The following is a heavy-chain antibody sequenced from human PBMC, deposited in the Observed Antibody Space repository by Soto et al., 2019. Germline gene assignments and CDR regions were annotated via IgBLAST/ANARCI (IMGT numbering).Heavy chain of an antibody. D-gene: IGHD2-15*01. CDR3: AREENCSDGICYSEYFQR. J-gene: IGHJ1*01. CDR2: IIPIFGTA. V-gene: IGHV1-69*06. Sequence: ASVKVSCKASGGTFSNYAISWVRQAPGQGLEWMGGIIPIFGTADYAQRFQGRVTITADKSTSTAYMDLSSLTSEDTAVYYCAREENCSDGICYSEYFQRWGQGTLDTVSS. CDR1: GGTFSNYA.